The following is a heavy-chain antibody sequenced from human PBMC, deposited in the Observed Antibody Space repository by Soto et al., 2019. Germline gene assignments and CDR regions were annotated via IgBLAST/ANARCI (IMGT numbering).Heavy chain of an antibody. CDR1: GFTFSSYA. Sequence: EVQLLESGGGLVQPGGSLRLSCAASGFTFSSYAMSWVRQAPGKGLEWASAISGSGGSTYYADSVKGRFTISRDNSKNTLYLQMNSLRAKDTAVYYCAKDLIAVVWYGLDYWGQGTLVTVSS. CDR3: AKDLIAVVWYGLDY. CDR2: ISGSGGST. V-gene: IGHV3-23*01. D-gene: IGHD6-19*01. J-gene: IGHJ4*02.